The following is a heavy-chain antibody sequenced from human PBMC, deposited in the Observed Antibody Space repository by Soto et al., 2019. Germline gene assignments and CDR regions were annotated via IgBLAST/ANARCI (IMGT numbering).Heavy chain of an antibody. CDR2: IDTSGTT. J-gene: IGHJ6*02. D-gene: IGHD5-18*01. Sequence: SETLSLTCTVSGGSISSYYCSWIRQAAGKGLEWIGRIDTSGTTNYNPSLKSRVTMSVDASKSQFSLNLSSVTAADTAVYYCARGPRGYVYYHGMDVWGQGTSVTVSS. CDR3: ARGPRGYVYYHGMDV. CDR1: GGSISSYY. V-gene: IGHV4-4*07.